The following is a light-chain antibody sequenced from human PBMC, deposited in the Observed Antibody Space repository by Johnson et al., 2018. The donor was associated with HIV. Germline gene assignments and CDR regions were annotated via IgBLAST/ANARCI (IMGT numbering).Light chain of an antibody. CDR3: GIWDASLSPLYV. V-gene: IGLV1-51*02. J-gene: IGLJ1*01. CDR2: EDN. CDR1: VSNIESYF. Sequence: TQPPSVSAAPGQTVNISCSGNVSNIESYFVSWYQQLPGAAPTLLIYEDNKRPSGIPDRFSGSKSGATATLGITGLQTGDEAAYYCGIWDASLSPLYVFGTGTTITVL.